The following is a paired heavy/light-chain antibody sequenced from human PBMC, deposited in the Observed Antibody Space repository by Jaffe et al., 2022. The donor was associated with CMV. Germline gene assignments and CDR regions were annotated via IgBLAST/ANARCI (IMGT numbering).Light chain of an antibody. Sequence: DVVMTQSPLSLPVTLGQPASISCRSSQSLVYSDGNTYLNWFQQRPGQSPRRLIYKVSNRDSGVPDRFSGSGSGTDFTLKISRVEAEDVGVYYCMQGTHWPWTFGQGTKVEIK. V-gene: IGKV2-30*01. CDR3: MQGTHWPWT. CDR1: QSLVYSDGNTY. CDR2: KVS. J-gene: IGKJ1*01.
Heavy chain of an antibody. V-gene: IGHV1-18*01. CDR1: GYTFTSYG. CDR3: ARDGIQLWFGRAAMDAFDI. J-gene: IGHJ3*02. CDR2: ISAYNGNT. Sequence: QVQLVQSGAEVKKPGASVKVSCKASGYTFTSYGISWVRQAPGQGLEWMGWISAYNGNTNYAQKLQGRVTMTTDTSTSTAYMELRSLRSDDTAVYYCARDGIQLWFGRAAMDAFDIWGQGTMVTVSS. D-gene: IGHD5-18*01.